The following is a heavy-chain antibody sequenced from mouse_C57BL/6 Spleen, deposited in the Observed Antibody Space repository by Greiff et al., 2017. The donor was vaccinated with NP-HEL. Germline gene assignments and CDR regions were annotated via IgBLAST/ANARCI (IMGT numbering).Heavy chain of an antibody. J-gene: IGHJ1*03. CDR1: GYSITSGYY. CDR3: ARDGKGWYFDV. Sequence: VQLKESGPGLVKPSQSLSLTCSVTGYSITSGYYWNWIRQFPGNKLEWMGYISYDGSNNYNPSLKNRISITRDTSKNQFFLKLNSVTTEDTATYYCARDGKGWYFDVWGTGTTVTVSS. CDR2: ISYDGSN. V-gene: IGHV3-6*01. D-gene: IGHD2-1*01.